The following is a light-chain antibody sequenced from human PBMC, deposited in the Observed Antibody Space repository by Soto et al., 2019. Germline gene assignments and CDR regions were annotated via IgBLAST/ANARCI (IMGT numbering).Light chain of an antibody. J-gene: IGLJ1*01. CDR2: GNG. CDR1: SSNIGAGYD. V-gene: IGLV1-40*01. Sequence: QSVLTQPPSVSGAPGQRVTISCTGSSSNIGAGYDVHWYQQLPGTAPKLLIYGNGNRPSGVPDRFSGPKSGTSASLAITGLQAEDEADYYCQSYDSSLSGSEVFGTGTKLTVL. CDR3: QSYDSSLSGSEV.